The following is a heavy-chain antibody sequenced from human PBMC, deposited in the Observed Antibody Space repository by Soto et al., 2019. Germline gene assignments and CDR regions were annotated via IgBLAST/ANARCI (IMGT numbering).Heavy chain of an antibody. Sequence: QLQLVQSGVEVKTPGASVKVSCKASGYTFSNYGFTWVRQAPGQGLEWMGWISAYNGRADYAETFKGRVSMTTDTSTSTGYMELRSLRSDDTAVYYCARLVVSHLYYFDYWGQGTLVTVSS. J-gene: IGHJ4*02. CDR2: ISAYNGRA. CDR3: ARLVVSHLYYFDY. V-gene: IGHV1-18*01. D-gene: IGHD3-16*02. CDR1: GYTFSNYG.